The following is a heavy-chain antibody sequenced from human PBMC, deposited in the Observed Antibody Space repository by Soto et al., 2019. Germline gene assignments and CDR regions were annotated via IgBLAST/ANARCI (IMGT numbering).Heavy chain of an antibody. CDR3: ARTEWIQLWFDY. Sequence: QVQLLESGPGLVKPSQTLSLICNVSGASISSGGYYWSWIRQRPGGGLEWLGFIYYSGISHYNPSLKSRATISVDTSKNQCSLKLISVTAAYTAVYYCARTEWIQLWFDYWGQGALVTVS. CDR2: IYYSGIS. J-gene: IGHJ4*02. CDR1: GASISSGGYY. D-gene: IGHD5-18*01. V-gene: IGHV4-31*03.